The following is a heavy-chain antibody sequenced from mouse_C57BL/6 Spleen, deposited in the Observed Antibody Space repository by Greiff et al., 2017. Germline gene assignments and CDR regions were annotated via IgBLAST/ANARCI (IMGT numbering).Heavy chain of an antibody. D-gene: IGHD1-1*01. J-gene: IGHJ3*01. CDR3: AGSSTTVVAPGFAY. CDR1: GYTFTSYW. V-gene: IGHV1-50*01. CDR2: IDPSDSYT. Sequence: VQLQQPGAELVKPGASVKLSCKASGYTFTSYWMQWVKQRPGQGLEWIGEIDPSDSYTNYNQKFKGKATLTVDTSSSTAYMQLSGLTSEDSAVCCCAGSSTTVVAPGFAYWGQGTLVTVSA.